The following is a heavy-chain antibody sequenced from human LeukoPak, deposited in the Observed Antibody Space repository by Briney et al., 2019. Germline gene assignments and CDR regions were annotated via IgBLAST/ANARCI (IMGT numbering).Heavy chain of an antibody. CDR3: ARGRYYDYVWGSYRYTDYFDY. CDR2: ISSITSTM. V-gene: IGHV3-48*01. D-gene: IGHD3-16*02. CDR1: GFTFSSYT. Sequence: GGSLRLSCAASGFTFSSYTMNWVRQAPGKGLEWVSYISSITSTMYYADSVKGRFTISRDNARNSLYLQMNSLRAEDTAVYYCARGRYYDYVWGSYRYTDYFDYWGQGTLVTVSS. J-gene: IGHJ4*02.